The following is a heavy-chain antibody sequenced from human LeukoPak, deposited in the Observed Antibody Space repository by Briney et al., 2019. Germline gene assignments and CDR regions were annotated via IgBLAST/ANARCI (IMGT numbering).Heavy chain of an antibody. D-gene: IGHD6-13*01. V-gene: IGHV4-59*01. Sequence: PSETLSLTCTVSGGSICSYYWSWIRQPPGKGLEWIGYIYYSGSTNYSPSLKSRVTISVDTSKNQFSLKLSSVTAADTAVYYCARLYSSSLGRVFDYWGQGTLVTVSS. CDR2: IYYSGST. CDR1: GGSICSYY. J-gene: IGHJ4*02. CDR3: ARLYSSSLGRVFDY.